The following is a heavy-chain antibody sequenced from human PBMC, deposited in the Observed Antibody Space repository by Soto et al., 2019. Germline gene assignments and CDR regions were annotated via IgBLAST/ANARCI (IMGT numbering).Heavy chain of an antibody. CDR3: ARSRIAAAGDLINWFDP. Sequence: SETLSLTCTFSGFSISSYYLSWIRQPPGKGLEWIGYIYYSGSTNYNPSLKSRVTISVDTSKNQFSLKLSSVTAADTAVYYCARSRIAAAGDLINWFDPWGQGTLVTVSS. V-gene: IGHV4-59*01. D-gene: IGHD6-13*01. J-gene: IGHJ5*02. CDR2: IYYSGST. CDR1: GFSISSYY.